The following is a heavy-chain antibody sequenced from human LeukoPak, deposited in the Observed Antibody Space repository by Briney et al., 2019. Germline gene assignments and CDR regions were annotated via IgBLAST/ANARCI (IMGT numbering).Heavy chain of an antibody. CDR3: ARGSGITMVRGVIEYYFDY. CDR1: GGTFSTYA. J-gene: IGHJ4*02. CDR2: IMPIFGTA. V-gene: IGHV1-69*06. D-gene: IGHD3-10*01. Sequence: ASVKVSCKASGGTFSTYAISWVRQAPGQGLEWMGGIMPIFGTANYAQKFQGRVTITADKSTSTTYMELSSLRSEDTAVYYCARGSGITMVRGVIEYYFDYWGQGTLVTVSS.